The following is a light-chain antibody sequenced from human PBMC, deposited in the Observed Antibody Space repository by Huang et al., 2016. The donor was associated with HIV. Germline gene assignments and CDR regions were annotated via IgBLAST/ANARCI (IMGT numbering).Light chain of an antibody. CDR1: QSVSSY. CDR3: QQRSNWPRT. V-gene: IGKV3-11*01. J-gene: IGKJ2*02. CDR2: DVS. Sequence: EIVLTQSPATLSLSPGERATLSCRASQSVSSYVAWYQQKPGQAPRLLIYDVSTRATGIPARFSGSGSGTDFTLTISSLEPEDFAVYYCQQRSNWPRTFGQGTKLEIK.